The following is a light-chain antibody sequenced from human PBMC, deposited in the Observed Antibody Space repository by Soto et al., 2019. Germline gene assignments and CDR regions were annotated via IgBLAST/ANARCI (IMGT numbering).Light chain of an antibody. V-gene: IGKV1-33*01. Sequence: DIQITHSPSSLSASVGDRVTITCHASQDINKNLIWYQQKPGKAPKLLIYDASDLETGVPSRFSGSGSGAGFTFTISSLQPEDFATYYCQQYESLPLTFGQGTRLEIK. J-gene: IGKJ5*01. CDR1: QDINKN. CDR2: DAS. CDR3: QQYESLPLT.